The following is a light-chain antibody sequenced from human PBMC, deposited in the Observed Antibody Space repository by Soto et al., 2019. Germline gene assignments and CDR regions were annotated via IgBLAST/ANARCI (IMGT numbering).Light chain of an antibody. V-gene: IGLV6-57*02. J-gene: IGLJ2*01. CDR1: DGSIASNY. CDR2: EDN. CDR3: QSYDSNNHVV. Sequence: NFMLAQPHSVSESPGKTVTISCSGSDGSIASNYVQWYQQRPGSAPTTVIYEDNQRPSGVPDRFSGSIDSSSNSASLTISGLKTEDEADYYWQSYDSNNHVVFGGGTKVTVL.